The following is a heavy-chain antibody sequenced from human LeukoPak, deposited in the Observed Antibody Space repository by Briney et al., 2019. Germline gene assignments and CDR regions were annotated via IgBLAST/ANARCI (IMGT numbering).Heavy chain of an antibody. CDR1: GYSFTSYW. CDR2: IYPGDSDT. J-gene: IGHJ3*02. Sequence: GESLKISCKGSGYSFTSYWIGWVRQMPGKGLEWMGIIYPGDSDTRYSPSFQGQATISADKSISTAYLQWSSLKASDTAMYYCARPQTYYYDSSGYPLDAFDIWGQGTMVTVSS. V-gene: IGHV5-51*01. D-gene: IGHD3-22*01. CDR3: ARPQTYYYDSSGYPLDAFDI.